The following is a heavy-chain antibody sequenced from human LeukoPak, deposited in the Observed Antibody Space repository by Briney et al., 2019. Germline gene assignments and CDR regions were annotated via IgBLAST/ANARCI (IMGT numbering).Heavy chain of an antibody. J-gene: IGHJ6*02. V-gene: IGHV4-59*08. CDR3: ARYGSGSYSFGMDV. Sequence: SETLSLTCTVSGASISTYYWSWIRQPPGKGLEWIGYIYYSGSTNYNPSLKSRVTISVDTSKNQFSLKLSSVTAADTAVYYCARYGSGSYSFGMDVWGQGTTVTVSS. CDR1: GASISTYY. CDR2: IYYSGST. D-gene: IGHD3-10*01.